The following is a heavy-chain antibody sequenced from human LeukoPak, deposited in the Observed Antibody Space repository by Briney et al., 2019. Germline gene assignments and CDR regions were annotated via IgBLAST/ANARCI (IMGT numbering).Heavy chain of an antibody. Sequence: GGSLRLSCAASGFTVNSNYMSWARQAPGKGLEWVSVIYSSRTTYYADSVKGRFFISKDNSENTLYLQMNSLRAEDTAVYYCGKEGQQLDFWGQGTLVTVSS. CDR3: GKEGQQLDF. D-gene: IGHD6-13*01. CDR1: GFTVNSNY. J-gene: IGHJ4*02. CDR2: IYSSRTT. V-gene: IGHV3-66*01.